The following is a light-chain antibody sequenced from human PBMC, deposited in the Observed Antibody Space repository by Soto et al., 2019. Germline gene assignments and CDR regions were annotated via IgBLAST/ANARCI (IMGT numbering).Light chain of an antibody. J-gene: IGLJ3*02. V-gene: IGLV1-44*01. CDR1: SSNIGSNN. Sequence: QSVLTQPPSASGTPGQRVTIACSGSSSNIGSNNVNWYHHLPGTAPKLLIANNNQRPSGVPDRFSGSKSGTSASLAISGLHSEDEADYYCAAWDDGLNGVLFGGGTKVTVL. CDR3: AAWDDGLNGVL. CDR2: NNN.